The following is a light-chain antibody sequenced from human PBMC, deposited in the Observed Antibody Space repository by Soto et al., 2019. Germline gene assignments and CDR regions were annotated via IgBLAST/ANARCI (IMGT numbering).Light chain of an antibody. V-gene: IGKV1-5*03. Sequence: DIQMTQSPSTLSASGGDRVTISCRASQSVSIWLAWYQQKPGRAPKLLIYKSSILESGVPSRFSGSGSGTEFTLTISSLQPDDFATYYCQQLNTSPWTFGQGTKVDIK. CDR1: QSVSIW. CDR3: QQLNTSPWT. CDR2: KSS. J-gene: IGKJ1*01.